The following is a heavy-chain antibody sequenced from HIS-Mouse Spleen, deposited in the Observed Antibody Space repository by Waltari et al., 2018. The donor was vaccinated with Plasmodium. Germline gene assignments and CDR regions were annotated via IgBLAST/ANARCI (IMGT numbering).Heavy chain of an antibody. J-gene: IGHJ3*02. Sequence: QVQLQQWGAGLLKPSETLSLTCAVYGGSFSGYYWSWIRQPPGKGREWIWEINHSGSTNYNPSLKSRVTISVDTSKNQFSLKLSAVTAADTAVYYCAIDPYYDYVGGTFDIWGQGTMVTVSS. CDR1: GGSFSGYY. CDR3: AIDPYYDYVGGTFDI. CDR2: INHSGST. D-gene: IGHD3-16*01. V-gene: IGHV4-34*01.